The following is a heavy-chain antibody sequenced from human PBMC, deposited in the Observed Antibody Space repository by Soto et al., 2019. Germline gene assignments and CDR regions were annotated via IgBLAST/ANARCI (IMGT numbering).Heavy chain of an antibody. CDR3: EGTTGTGSDFDY. D-gene: IGHD1-1*01. CDR1: GITFSSYV. J-gene: IGHJ4*02. CDR2: ISGSGGTT. Sequence: EVQLLESGGGLVQPGGSLRLSCAASGITFSSYVMSWVRQAPGKGLKWVSTISGSGGTTNYADSVTGRFTISRDNSKNTLYLQMNSLRAEDTAVYYCEGTTGTGSDFDYWGQGTLVTVSS. V-gene: IGHV3-23*01.